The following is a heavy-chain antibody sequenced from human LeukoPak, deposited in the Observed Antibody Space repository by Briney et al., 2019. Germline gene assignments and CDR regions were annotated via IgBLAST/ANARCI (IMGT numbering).Heavy chain of an antibody. CDR1: GFTFNSYS. Sequence: GGSLRLSCAASGFTFNSYSMNWVRQAPGKGLEWVSSISSSSNYIYYADSMKGRITISRDSAKSSLYLQMNSLRAEDTALYYCVRQYCSSTNCYGAFDIWGQGTMVTVSS. J-gene: IGHJ3*02. D-gene: IGHD2-2*01. V-gene: IGHV3-21*01. CDR3: VRQYCSSTNCYGAFDI. CDR2: ISSSSNYI.